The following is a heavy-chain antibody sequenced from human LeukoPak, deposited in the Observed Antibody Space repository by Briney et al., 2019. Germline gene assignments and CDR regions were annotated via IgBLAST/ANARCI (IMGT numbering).Heavy chain of an antibody. CDR1: GXTFSSXX. V-gene: IGHV3-23*01. CDR3: AKDATMIVVVIIDY. J-gene: IGHJ4*02. D-gene: IGHD3-22*01. CDR2: ISGSGGST. Sequence: GGSLRLSCAASGXTFSSXXMSWVRQAXXXXXXXXXAISGSGGSTYYADSVKGRFTISRDNSKNTPYLQMNSLRAEDTAVYYCAKDATMIVVVIIDYWGQGTLVTVSS.